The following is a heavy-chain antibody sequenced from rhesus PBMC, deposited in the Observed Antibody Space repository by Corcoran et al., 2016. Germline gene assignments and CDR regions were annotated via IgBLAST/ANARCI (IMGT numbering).Heavy chain of an antibody. CDR2: IYGSGSST. J-gene: IGHJ5-1*01. CDR1: GGSISSSY. CDR3: ASGLFQRLVEDV. V-gene: IGHV4-169*02. Sequence: QLQLQESGPGLVKPSETLSVTCAVSGGSISSSYWSWIRHAPWKGLELIGYIYGSGSSTNYNPSLKGRVTLLVDTSKNQLALKLSSVTAADTAVYYCASGLFQRLVEDVWGPGVLVTVSS. D-gene: IGHD6S26*01.